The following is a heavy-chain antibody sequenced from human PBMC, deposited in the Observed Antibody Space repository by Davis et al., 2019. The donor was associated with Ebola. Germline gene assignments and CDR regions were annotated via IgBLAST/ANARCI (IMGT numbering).Heavy chain of an antibody. Sequence: GGSLRLSCRGSGFTFGDYAMSWVRQAPGKGLEWVGFMRSKGFGGTTEYAASVKGRFTISRDDSKNTLYLQMNSLKTEDTAVYYCTTPVPADDYWGQGTLVTVSS. CDR3: TTPVPADDY. D-gene: IGHD2-2*01. V-gene: IGHV3-49*04. CDR2: MRSKGFGGTT. CDR1: GFTFGDYA. J-gene: IGHJ4*02.